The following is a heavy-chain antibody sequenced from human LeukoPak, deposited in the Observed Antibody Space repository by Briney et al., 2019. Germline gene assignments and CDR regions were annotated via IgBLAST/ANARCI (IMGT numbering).Heavy chain of an antibody. CDR3: ARPGDYYDSSGYFDY. Sequence: SETLSLTCTVSGGSISSSSYYWGWIRQPPGKGLEWIGSIYYSGSTYYNPSLKSRVTISVDTSKNQFYLKLSSVTAADTAVYYCARPGDYYDSSGYFDYWGQGTLVTVSS. D-gene: IGHD3-22*01. CDR2: IYYSGST. J-gene: IGHJ4*02. V-gene: IGHV4-39*01. CDR1: GGSISSSSYY.